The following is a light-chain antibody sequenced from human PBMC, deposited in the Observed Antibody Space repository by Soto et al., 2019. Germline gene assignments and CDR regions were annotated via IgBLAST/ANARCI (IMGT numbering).Light chain of an antibody. CDR3: SSYTTSNTRQIV. J-gene: IGLJ1*01. Sequence: QSALTQPASVSGCPGQSITISCTGTSSDVGGYNYVSWYQQHPGKAPKFMIYDVSNRPSGVSNRFSGSKSGNTASLTISGLQAEDEADYYCSSYTTSNTRQIVFGTGTKLTVL. CDR2: DVS. CDR1: SSDVGGYNY. V-gene: IGLV2-14*01.